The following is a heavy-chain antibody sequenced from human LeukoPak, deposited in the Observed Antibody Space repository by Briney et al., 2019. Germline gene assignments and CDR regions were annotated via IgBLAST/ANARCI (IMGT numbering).Heavy chain of an antibody. CDR3: AKDYRGSGEVGETGPLDY. Sequence: PGGSLRLSCAASGFTFSSYNMNWVRQAPGKGLEWVSCISDSSNYIYYADSVKGRFTISRDNSKNTLHLQMSSLRAEDTAVYYCAKDYRGSGEVGETGPLDYWGQGTLVTVSS. D-gene: IGHD1-14*01. CDR2: ISDSSNYI. CDR1: GFTFSSYN. J-gene: IGHJ4*02. V-gene: IGHV3-21*04.